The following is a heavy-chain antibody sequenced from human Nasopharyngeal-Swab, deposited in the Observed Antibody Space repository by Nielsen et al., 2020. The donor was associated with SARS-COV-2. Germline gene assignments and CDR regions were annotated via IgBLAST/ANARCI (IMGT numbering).Heavy chain of an antibody. Sequence: ASVKVSCKASGYTFTSYDINWVRQATGQGLEWMGWMNPNSGNTGYAQKFQGRVTMTRNTSISTAYMELSSLRSEDTAVYYCARVSYYYGSGDYWGQGTLVTVSS. V-gene: IGHV1-8*01. D-gene: IGHD3-10*01. CDR3: ARVSYYYGSGDY. CDR2: MNPNSGNT. J-gene: IGHJ4*02. CDR1: GYTFTSYD.